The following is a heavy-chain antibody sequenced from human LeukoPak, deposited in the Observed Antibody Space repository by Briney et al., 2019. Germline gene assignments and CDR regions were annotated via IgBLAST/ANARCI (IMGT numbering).Heavy chain of an antibody. CDR2: VNPDDSDT. J-gene: IGHJ4*02. CDR3: ARLRWPRGGRSSFDY. Sequence: GESLKISCKGSGYSFTSHWIGWVRQMPGKGLEWMGIVNPDDSDTIYSPSFQGQVTISADESITTAYLQWSSLKASDTAMYYCARLRWPRGGRSSFDYWGRGALVTVSS. D-gene: IGHD3-10*01. V-gene: IGHV5-51*01. CDR1: GYSFTSHW.